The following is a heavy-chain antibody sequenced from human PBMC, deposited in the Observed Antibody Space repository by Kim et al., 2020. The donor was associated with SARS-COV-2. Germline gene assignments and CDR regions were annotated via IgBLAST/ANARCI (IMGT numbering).Heavy chain of an antibody. Sequence: GGSLRLSCAASGFTFSSYWMSWVRQAPGKGLEWVANIKQDGSEKYYVDSVKGRFTISRDNAKNSLYLQMNSLRAEDTAVYYCARGRSVVVPAATPQLYYWGQGTLVTVSS. CDR2: IKQDGSEK. CDR1: GFTFSSYW. J-gene: IGHJ4*02. V-gene: IGHV3-7*03. CDR3: ARGRSVVVPAATPQLYY. D-gene: IGHD2-2*01.